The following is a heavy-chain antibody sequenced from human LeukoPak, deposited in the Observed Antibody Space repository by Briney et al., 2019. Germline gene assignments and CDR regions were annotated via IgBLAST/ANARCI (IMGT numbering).Heavy chain of an antibody. D-gene: IGHD2-2*02. CDR3: ATDSSPRYCSSTSCYIELDY. CDR2: FDPEDGET. J-gene: IGHJ4*02. CDR1: GYTLTELS. V-gene: IGHV1-24*01. Sequence: ASVKVSCKVSGYTLTELSIHWVRQAPGKGLEWMGGFDPEDGETIYAQKFQGRVTMTEDTSTDTAYMELSSLRSEDTAVYYCATDSSPRYCSSTSCYIELDYWGQGTLVTVSS.